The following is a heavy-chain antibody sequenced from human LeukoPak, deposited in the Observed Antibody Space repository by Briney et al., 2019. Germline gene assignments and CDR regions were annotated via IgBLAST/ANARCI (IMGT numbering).Heavy chain of an antibody. CDR1: GFTFSSYA. V-gene: IGHV3-23*01. CDR2: ISGSGGST. D-gene: IGHD2-8*01. J-gene: IGHJ3*02. Sequence: GGSLRLSCAASGFTFSSYAMSWVRQAPGKGLEWVSGISGSGGSTYYADSVKGRFTISRDNSKNTLYLQMNSLRAEDTALYYCVKCLGVSPRDTFDIWGQGTIVTVSS. CDR3: VKCLGVSPRDTFDI.